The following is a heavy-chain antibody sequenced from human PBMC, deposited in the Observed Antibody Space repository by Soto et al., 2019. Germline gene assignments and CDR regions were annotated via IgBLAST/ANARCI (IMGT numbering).Heavy chain of an antibody. J-gene: IGHJ6*01. CDR2: IYPGDSDT. CDR3: ARREVRSRPPPDYYGMDV. V-gene: IGHV5-51*01. Sequence: GKGLEWMGIIYPGDSDTRYSPSFQGQVTISADKSISTAYLQWSSLKASDTAMYYCARREVRSRPPPDYYGMDVWGQATTVTVSS.